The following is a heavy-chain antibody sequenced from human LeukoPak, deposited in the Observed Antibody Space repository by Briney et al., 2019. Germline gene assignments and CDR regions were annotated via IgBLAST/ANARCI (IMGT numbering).Heavy chain of an antibody. D-gene: IGHD3-3*01. CDR2: ITTSGTYI. CDR3: ARTPPSARPDDFWSGYWGSWVQYYYYYMDV. Sequence: PGGSLKLSCATSGFTFNNYNMNWVRQAPGRALEWVSSITTSGTYIFYADSVKGRFTISRDNAKNSLYLQMNSLGPEDTAVYYCARTPPSARPDDFWSGYWGSWVQYYYYYMDVWGKGTTVTVSS. CDR1: GFTFNNYN. V-gene: IGHV3-21*01. J-gene: IGHJ6*03.